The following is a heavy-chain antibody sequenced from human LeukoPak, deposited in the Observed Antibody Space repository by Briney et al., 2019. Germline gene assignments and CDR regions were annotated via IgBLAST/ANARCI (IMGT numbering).Heavy chain of an antibody. V-gene: IGHV4-31*03. D-gene: IGHD3-10*01. CDR2: IYYSGST. Sequence: SETLSLTCTVSGGSISSGGYYWSWIRQHPGKGLEWIGYIYYSGSTYYNPSLKSRVTISVDTSKNQFSLKLSSVTAADTAVYYCAGDIPMVRGVIMRGSGMDVWGQGTTVTVSS. CDR3: AGDIPMVRGVIMRGSGMDV. J-gene: IGHJ6*02. CDR1: GGSISSGGYY.